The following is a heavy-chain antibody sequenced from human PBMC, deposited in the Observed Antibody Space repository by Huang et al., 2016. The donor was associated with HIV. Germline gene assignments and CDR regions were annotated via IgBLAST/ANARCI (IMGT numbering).Heavy chain of an antibody. D-gene: IGHD1-26*01. Sequence: EVQLVQSGAEVKKPGESLKISCKGSGDSFSTYWIGWVRQMPGKGLEWMGMIFPGDSDTRYSPSFQGQVTISADKSISTAYLQWSSLKASDTAMYYCASTASYSGSYRGAFDIWGQGTMVTVSS. V-gene: IGHV5-51*03. CDR1: GDSFSTYW. CDR2: IFPGDSDT. CDR3: ASTASYSGSYRGAFDI. J-gene: IGHJ3*02.